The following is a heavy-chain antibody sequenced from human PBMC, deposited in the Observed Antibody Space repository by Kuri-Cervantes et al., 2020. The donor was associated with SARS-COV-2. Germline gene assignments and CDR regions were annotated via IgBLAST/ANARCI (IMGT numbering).Heavy chain of an antibody. CDR3: APRDY. CDR1: GFTFSSYW. J-gene: IGHJ4*02. V-gene: IGHV3-23*01. CDR2: ISASGGRT. Sequence: GGSLRLSCAASGFTFSSYWMTWVRQAPGKGLEWVSGISASGGRTYYADSVKGRFTISRDNSKKTLYLQMNSLRVEDTALYYCAPRDYWGQGILVTVSS.